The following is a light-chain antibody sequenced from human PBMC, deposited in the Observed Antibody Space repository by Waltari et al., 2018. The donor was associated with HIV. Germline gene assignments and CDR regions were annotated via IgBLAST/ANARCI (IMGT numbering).Light chain of an antibody. J-gene: IGKJ4*01. CDR3: QQYGSSPLT. V-gene: IGKV3-20*01. Sequence: ENVLTQFPATLSLSPGERASLSCRASQSVSSTYLAWYQQKPGQAPRLVIYGASSRATGIPDRFSGSGSGTDFTLTITRLGPEDFAVYYCQQYGSSPLTFGGGTKVEIK. CDR2: GAS. CDR1: QSVSSTY.